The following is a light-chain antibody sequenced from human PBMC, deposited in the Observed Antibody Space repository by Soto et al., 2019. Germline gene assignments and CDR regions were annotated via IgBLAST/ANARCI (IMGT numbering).Light chain of an antibody. Sequence: AIQMTQSPSSLSASVGDRVTITCRASQDIGNELGWYQQEPGKAPKRLIHAAFSLQSGVPSRFSGSGSGTDFTLTISSLQPEDFGSYYCLQDFDYPRTFGQGTKVEIK. CDR1: QDIGNE. CDR2: AAF. CDR3: LQDFDYPRT. J-gene: IGKJ1*01. V-gene: IGKV1-6*01.